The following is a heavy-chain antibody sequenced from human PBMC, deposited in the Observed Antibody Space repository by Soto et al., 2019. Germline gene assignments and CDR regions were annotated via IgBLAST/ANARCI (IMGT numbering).Heavy chain of an antibody. CDR3: ARFSDPSPPWFGP. J-gene: IGHJ5*02. D-gene: IGHD2-21*01. Sequence: EVQLVESGGGLVQPGGSLRLSCAASGFTLSGYWMSWVRQAPGKGLEWVANIKQDGNEKYYVDSVKGRFTISRDNAKNSLYLQMNSLRVEDTAMYYCARFSDPSPPWFGPWGQVTLVTVSS. V-gene: IGHV3-7*01. CDR1: GFTLSGYW. CDR2: IKQDGNEK.